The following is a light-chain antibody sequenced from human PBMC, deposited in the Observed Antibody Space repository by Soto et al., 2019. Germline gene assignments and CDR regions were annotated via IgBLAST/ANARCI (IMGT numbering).Light chain of an antibody. J-gene: IGKJ1*01. CDR3: QQYNNWPTWT. CDR1: QSVSSN. V-gene: IGKV3-15*01. Sequence: EIVMTQSPATLSVPPGERATLSCRASQSVSSNLAWYQQKPGQAPRLLIYGASTRATGLPARFSGSGSGTEFTLTISSLQSEDFAVYYCQQYNNWPTWTFGQGTKVDIK. CDR2: GAS.